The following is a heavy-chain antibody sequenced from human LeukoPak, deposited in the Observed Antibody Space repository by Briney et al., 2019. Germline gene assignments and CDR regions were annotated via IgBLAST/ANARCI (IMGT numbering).Heavy chain of an antibody. CDR1: GYTFTSYG. V-gene: IGHV1-18*01. CDR2: ISAYNGNT. J-gene: IGHJ6*03. D-gene: IGHD3-3*01. CDR3: ARGRVSASPQTYYDFWSGYFHYYYYMDV. Sequence: ASVKVSCKASGYTFTSYGISWVRQAPGQGLEWMGWISAYNGNTNYAQKLQGRVTMTTDTSTSTAYMELRSLRSDDTAVYYCARGRVSASPQTYYDFWSGYFHYYYYMDVWGKGTTVTVSS.